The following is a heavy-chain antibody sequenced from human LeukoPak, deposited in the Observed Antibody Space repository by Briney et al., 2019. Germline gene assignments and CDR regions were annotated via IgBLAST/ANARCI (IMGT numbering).Heavy chain of an antibody. CDR1: GGSFSDYY. CDR3: ARDRSSFRSAFDI. J-gene: IGHJ3*02. CDR2: INHSGST. V-gene: IGHV4-34*01. Sequence: SETLSLTCAVYGGSFSDYYWSWIRQAPGKGLEWIGEINHSGSTNYNPSLKSRVTVSVDTSKNQFSLKLSSMTAADTAVYYCARDRSSFRSAFDIWGQGTMVTVSS.